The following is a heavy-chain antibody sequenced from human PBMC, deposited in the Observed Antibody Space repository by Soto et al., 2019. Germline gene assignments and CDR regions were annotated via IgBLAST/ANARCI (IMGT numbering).Heavy chain of an antibody. CDR1: GYTFSNYG. CDR2: ISLYSDGT. V-gene: IGHV1-18*01. CDR3: ARVVPGAEAWFGP. J-gene: IGHJ5*02. Sequence: ASVKISCKTSGYTFSNYGITWVRQAPGQPLEWLGWISLYSDGTNYAQKFQGRVSMTTDTSTTTAYMELRGLRSDDTAVYYCARVVPGAEAWFGPWGQGTLVTVSS. D-gene: IGHD2-2*01.